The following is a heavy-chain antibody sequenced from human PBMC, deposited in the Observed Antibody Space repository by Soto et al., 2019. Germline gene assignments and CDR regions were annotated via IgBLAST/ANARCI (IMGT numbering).Heavy chain of an antibody. Sequence: QVQLQESGPGLVKPSQTLSLTCTVSGGSISSGGHFWNWIRQHPGKGLEWIGYISYSGSTYYNPSRKSRVTIAVDTSKHPFSLKRSSVTAADTAVYYCARDYSGYDFLHWGQGTLVTVSS. D-gene: IGHD5-12*01. CDR2: ISYSGST. V-gene: IGHV4-31*03. J-gene: IGHJ1*01. CDR3: ARDYSGYDFLH. CDR1: GGSISSGGHF.